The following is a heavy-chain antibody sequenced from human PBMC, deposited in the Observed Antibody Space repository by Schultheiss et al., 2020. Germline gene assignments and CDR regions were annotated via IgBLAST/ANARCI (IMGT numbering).Heavy chain of an antibody. CDR3: ARLLWFGANWFDP. CDR2: ISSSSSYI. D-gene: IGHD3-10*01. V-gene: IGHV3-11*06. Sequence: GGSLRLSCAASGFTFSDYYMSWIRQAPGRGLEWVSYISSSSSYIYYADSVKGRFTISRDNAKNSLYLQMNSLRAEDTAVYYCARLLWFGANWFDPWGQGTLVTVSS. J-gene: IGHJ5*02. CDR1: GFTFSDYY.